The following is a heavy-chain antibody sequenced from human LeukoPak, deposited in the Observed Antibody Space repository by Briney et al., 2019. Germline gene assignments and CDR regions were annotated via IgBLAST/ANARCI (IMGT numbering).Heavy chain of an antibody. CDR3: RTFMFLGPRSEWGS. CDR1: GGSISSSSYY. Sequence: SETLSLTCTVSGGSISSSSYYWGWIRQPPGQGQEWIGSIYYSGSTYYNPSLKSRVTISVDTSKNQFSLKLSSVTAADTPWNNCRTFMFLGPRSEWGSWGREPLFPVSP. D-gene: IGHD3-10*02. CDR2: IYYSGST. V-gene: IGHV4-39*01. J-gene: IGHJ5*02.